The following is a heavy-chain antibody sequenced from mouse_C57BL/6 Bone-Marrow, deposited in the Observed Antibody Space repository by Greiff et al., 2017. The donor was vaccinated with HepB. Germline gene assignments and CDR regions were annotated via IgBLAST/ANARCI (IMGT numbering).Heavy chain of an antibody. V-gene: IGHV2-2*01. CDR2: IWSGGST. Sequence: VQLQQSGPGLVQPSQSLSITCTVSGFSLTSYGVHWVRQSPGKGLEWLGVIWSGGSTDYNAAFISRLSISKDNSKSQVFLKMNRLQADDTAIYYCASPYGSSGGFAYWGQGTLVTVSA. CDR1: GFSLTSYG. CDR3: ASPYGSSGGFAY. D-gene: IGHD1-1*01. J-gene: IGHJ3*01.